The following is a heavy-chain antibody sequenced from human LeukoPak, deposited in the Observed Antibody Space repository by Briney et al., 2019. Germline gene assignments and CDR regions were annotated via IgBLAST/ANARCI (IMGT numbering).Heavy chain of an antibody. J-gene: IGHJ4*02. Sequence: ASVKVSRKVSAYTLTQLSMHRVRQAPGKGLEWMGGFDPEDGETIYAQKFQGRVTMTEDTSTDTAYMELSSLRSEDTAVYYCAPRGHYYDSSGYYYAFDYWGQGTLVTVSS. CDR2: FDPEDGET. CDR3: APRGHYYDSSGYYYAFDY. V-gene: IGHV1-24*01. CDR1: AYTLTQLS. D-gene: IGHD3-22*01.